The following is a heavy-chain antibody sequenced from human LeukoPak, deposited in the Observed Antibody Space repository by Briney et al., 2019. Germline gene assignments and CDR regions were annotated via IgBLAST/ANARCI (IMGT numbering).Heavy chain of an antibody. CDR2: INPFNANT. CDR3: ARDFTPPHCTSTSCPRGGWFDP. Sequence: ASVKVSCKASGYTFNSYGITWVRQAPGQGLEWMGWINPFNANTAYAQNLQGRVTMTTDTSTNTAYMDLRSLGSDDTAVYHCARDFTPPHCTSTSCPRGGWFDPWGQGTLVTVSS. CDR1: GYTFNSYG. D-gene: IGHD2-2*01. V-gene: IGHV1-18*01. J-gene: IGHJ5*02.